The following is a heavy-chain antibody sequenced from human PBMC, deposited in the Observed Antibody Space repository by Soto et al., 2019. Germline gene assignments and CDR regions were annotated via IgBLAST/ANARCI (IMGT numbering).Heavy chain of an antibody. CDR1: GYTFTSYG. V-gene: IGHV1-18*01. J-gene: IGHJ4*02. D-gene: IGHD2-2*01. CDR3: EPGTDRYCSSTSCGRT. CDR2: ISAYNGNT. Sequence: ASVKVSCKASGYTFTSYGISWVRQAPGQGLEWMGWISAYNGNTNYAQKLQGRVTITADKSTSTAYMELSSLRSEDTAVYYCEPGTDRYCSSTSCGRTGGKEPLVT.